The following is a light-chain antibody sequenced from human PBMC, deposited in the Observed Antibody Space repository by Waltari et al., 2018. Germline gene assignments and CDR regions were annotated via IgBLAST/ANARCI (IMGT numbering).Light chain of an antibody. V-gene: IGLV1-44*01. J-gene: IGLJ3*02. Sequence: QSVLTQPPSASGTPGQRITISCSGGSSTIGSNTVSWYQQLPGTAPKLLIYTPNQRPSGVPDRFSGSKSGTSASLAISGLQSEDEGNYYCAAWDVSLNGLVFGGGTKLTVL. CDR3: AAWDVSLNGLV. CDR1: SSTIGSNT. CDR2: TPN.